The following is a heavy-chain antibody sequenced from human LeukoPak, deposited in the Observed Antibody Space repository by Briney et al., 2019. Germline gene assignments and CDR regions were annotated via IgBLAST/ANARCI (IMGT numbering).Heavy chain of an antibody. V-gene: IGHV3-21*01. CDR2: ISSSSSYI. J-gene: IGHJ4*02. Sequence: GGSLRLSCAASGFTFSSFSMNWVRQAPGKGLDWVSSISSSSSYIYYADSVKGRFTISRDNAKNSLYLQMNSLRAEDTAVYYCAGYCSGGSCYFGVLWGQGTLVTVSS. CDR1: GFTFSSFS. D-gene: IGHD2-15*01. CDR3: AGYCSGGSCYFGVL.